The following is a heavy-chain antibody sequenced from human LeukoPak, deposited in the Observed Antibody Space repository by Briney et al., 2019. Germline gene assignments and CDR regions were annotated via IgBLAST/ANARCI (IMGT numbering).Heavy chain of an antibody. CDR1: GFTFTSYS. J-gene: IGHJ6*03. Sequence: GGSLRLSCAASGFTFTSYSMNWVRQAPGKGRGWESYISRSSRTIYYADSVEGRFTNPRDHAKNSLYLQMNSLRAEDTAVYYCARGNIVVVPAGIGPHMDVWGKGTTVTVSS. CDR2: ISRSSRTI. V-gene: IGHV3-48*04. D-gene: IGHD2-2*01. CDR3: ARGNIVVVPAGIGPHMDV.